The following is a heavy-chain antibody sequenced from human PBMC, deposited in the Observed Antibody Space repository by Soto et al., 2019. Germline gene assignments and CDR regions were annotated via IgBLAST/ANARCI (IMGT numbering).Heavy chain of an antibody. D-gene: IGHD3-3*01. CDR3: ARDATYYDFWSGYHYYYGMDV. J-gene: IGHJ6*02. CDR2: INHSGST. Sequence: PSETLSLTGAVYGGSFSGYYWSWIRQPPRKGLEWIGEINHSGSTNYNPSLKSRVTISVDTSKNQFSLKLSSVTAADTAVYYCARDATYYDFWSGYHYYYGMDVWGQGTTVT. V-gene: IGHV4-34*01. CDR1: GGSFSGYY.